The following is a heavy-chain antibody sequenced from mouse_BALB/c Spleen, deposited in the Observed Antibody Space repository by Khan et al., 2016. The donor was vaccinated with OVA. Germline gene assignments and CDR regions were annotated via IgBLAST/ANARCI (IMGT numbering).Heavy chain of an antibody. D-gene: IGHD2-1*01. Sequence: QVQLQQPGAELVKPGASVKLSCKTSGYTFNSYWTQWIKQRPGQGLGWIGQIFPGTGTTYYNENFKGKATLTVDTSSSTAYMQVSSLTSEDSAVYFCARGYFGNYEFIYWGPGTLVTVSP. CDR1: GYTFNSYW. CDR3: ARGYFGNYEFIY. J-gene: IGHJ3*01. CDR2: IFPGTGTT. V-gene: IGHV1S132*01.